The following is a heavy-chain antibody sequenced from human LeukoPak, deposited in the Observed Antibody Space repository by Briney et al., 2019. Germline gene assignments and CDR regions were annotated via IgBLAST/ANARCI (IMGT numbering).Heavy chain of an antibody. J-gene: IGHJ4*02. CDR3: ARGGGYASPIGY. CDR1: GGSISTYY. CDR2: IYHSGST. D-gene: IGHD5-12*01. V-gene: IGHV4-59*01. Sequence: SETLSLTCTLSGGSISTYYWSWIRXXXXXXXXXXGYIYHSGSTNYNPSLKSRVTISVDTSKNQFSLKLSSVTAADTAVYYCARGGGYASPIGYWGQGALVTVSS.